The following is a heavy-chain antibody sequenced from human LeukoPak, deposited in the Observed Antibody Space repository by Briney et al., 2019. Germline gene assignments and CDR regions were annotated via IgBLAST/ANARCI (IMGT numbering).Heavy chain of an antibody. V-gene: IGHV3-48*02. CDR1: GFTFSSYS. CDR2: ISSSSSTI. J-gene: IGHJ3*02. CDR3: GLALFSLQNIAAAGSTGAFDM. Sequence: PGGSLRLSCAASGFTFSSYSMNWVRQAPGKGLEWVSYISSSSSTINYADSVKGRFTISRDNAKNSLYLQMNSLRDEDPAVYYSGLALFSLQNIAAAGSTGAFDMWGQGTMVTVSS. D-gene: IGHD6-13*01.